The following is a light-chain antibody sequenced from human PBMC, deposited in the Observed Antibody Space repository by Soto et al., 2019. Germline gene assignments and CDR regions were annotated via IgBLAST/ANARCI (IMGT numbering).Light chain of an antibody. V-gene: IGKV3-15*01. Sequence: EVVMMQSPATLSVSPGERATLSCRASQSVKKNLAWYRQTLGQAPRLLVYSATTRAAGVPPRFSGSGSGTEFTLTISSLQSEDSAVYYCQQYDNWPPLTFGQGTKVEI. CDR1: QSVKKN. J-gene: IGKJ1*01. CDR2: SAT. CDR3: QQYDNWPPLT.